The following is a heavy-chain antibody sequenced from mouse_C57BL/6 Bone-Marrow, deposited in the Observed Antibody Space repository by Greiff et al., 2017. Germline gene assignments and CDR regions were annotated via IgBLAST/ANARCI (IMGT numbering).Heavy chain of an antibody. Sequence: QVQLQQPGAELVKPGASVKMSCKASGYTFTSYWITWVKQRPGQGLEWIGDIYPGSGSTNYNEKFKSKATLTVDKSSSTAYMQLSSLASEDSAVYYCARGLYYGSSYFDYWGQGTTLTVSS. V-gene: IGHV1-55*01. D-gene: IGHD1-1*01. CDR3: ARGLYYGSSYFDY. CDR2: IYPGSGST. J-gene: IGHJ2*01. CDR1: GYTFTSYW.